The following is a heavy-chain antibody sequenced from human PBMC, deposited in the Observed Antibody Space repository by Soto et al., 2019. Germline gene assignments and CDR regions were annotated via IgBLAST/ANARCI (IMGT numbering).Heavy chain of an antibody. V-gene: IGHV3-15*01. J-gene: IGHJ4*02. CDR3: ATDLDFGVDKYVDF. D-gene: IGHD3-3*01. CDR1: GFTFINAW. Sequence: GGSLRLSCVASGFTFINAWMSWVRQAPGKGLEWLGRIKSKTDGGTIDYAAPVKGRFTISRDDSKNMLYLQMNSLQTEDTAVYYCATDLDFGVDKYVDFWGQGTLVTVSS. CDR2: IKSKTDGGTI.